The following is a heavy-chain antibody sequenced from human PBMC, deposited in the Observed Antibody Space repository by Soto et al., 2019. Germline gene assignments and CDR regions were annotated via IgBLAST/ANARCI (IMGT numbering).Heavy chain of an antibody. J-gene: IGHJ3*02. Sequence: ASVKVSCKASGYTFTSYDINWVRQATGQGLEWMGWMNPNSGNTGYAQKFQGRVTMTRNTSISTAYMELSSLRSEDTAVYYCAREKSGDIFHARTHALDIWGQGTMVTV. V-gene: IGHV1-8*01. CDR1: GYTFTSYD. D-gene: IGHD3-9*01. CDR2: MNPNSGNT. CDR3: AREKSGDIFHARTHALDI.